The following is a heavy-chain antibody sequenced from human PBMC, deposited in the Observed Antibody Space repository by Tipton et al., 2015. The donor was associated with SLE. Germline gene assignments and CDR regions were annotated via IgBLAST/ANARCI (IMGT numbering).Heavy chain of an antibody. Sequence: QLVQSGADVKKPGASVTVSCKPSGYTLTDYYIHWVRLAPGRGLEWMGRIDLNTGGTKIAQKFLGRVTMTSDTSISTAYINLGNLRSDDTAIYFCARLRHPAHFDYWGQGTLVTVSS. J-gene: IGHJ4*02. V-gene: IGHV1-2*06. CDR3: ARLRHPAHFDY. CDR2: IDLNTGGT. CDR1: GYTLTDYY.